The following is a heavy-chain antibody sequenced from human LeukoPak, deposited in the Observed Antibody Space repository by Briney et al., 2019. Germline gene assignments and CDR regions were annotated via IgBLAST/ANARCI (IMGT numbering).Heavy chain of an antibody. CDR1: GGSFSGYY. CDR3: ARQDLYYDFWSGPRKLDY. J-gene: IGHJ4*02. CDR2: INHSGST. Sequence: SETLSLTCAVYGGSFSGYYWSWIRQPPGKGLEWIGEINHSGSTNYNPSLKSRVTISVDTSKNQFSLKLSAVTAADTAVYYCARQDLYYDFWSGPRKLDYWGQGTLVTVSS. V-gene: IGHV4-34*01. D-gene: IGHD3-3*01.